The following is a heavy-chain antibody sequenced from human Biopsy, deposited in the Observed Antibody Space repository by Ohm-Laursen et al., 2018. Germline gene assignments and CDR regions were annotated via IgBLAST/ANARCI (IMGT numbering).Heavy chain of an antibody. J-gene: IGHJ3*02. CDR1: GGSVSSGSYY. CDR3: AGRPWPNAFDI. CDR2: IYYSGST. D-gene: IGHD5-12*01. Sequence: SETLSLTCTVSGGSVSSGSYYWSWIRQPPGKGLEWIGCIYYSGSTNYNPSLKSRVTTSVDTSRNQFSLKLSSVTAADTAVYYCAGRPWPNAFDIWGQGTMVTVSS. V-gene: IGHV4-61*01.